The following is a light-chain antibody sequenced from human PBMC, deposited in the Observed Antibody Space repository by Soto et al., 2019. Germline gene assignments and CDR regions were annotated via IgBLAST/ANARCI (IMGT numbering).Light chain of an antibody. Sequence: DIQMTQSPSSVSSSVGYIVTITCRASQGVSSWLAWYQQKPWKAPNLLIYAASSLQSGVPSRFSGSGSGTEFTLAISSLQPDDFATYYCQQYNSYPWTFGQGTKVDIK. CDR3: QQYNSYPWT. J-gene: IGKJ1*01. CDR1: QGVSSW. CDR2: AAS. V-gene: IGKV1-12*01.